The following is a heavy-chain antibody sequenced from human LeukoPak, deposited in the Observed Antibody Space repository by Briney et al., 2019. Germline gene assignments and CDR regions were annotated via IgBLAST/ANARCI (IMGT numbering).Heavy chain of an antibody. V-gene: IGHV3-23*01. D-gene: IGHD4-23*01. J-gene: IGHJ4*02. CDR2: ISGSGGST. Sequence: GGSLRLSCAASGFTFSSYAMSWVRQAPGKGLEWVSAISGSGGSTYYADSVKGRFTISRDNSKNTLYLQMNSLGAEDTAVYYCAKDKGRAVITPFDYWGQGTLVTVSS. CDR1: GFTFSSYA. CDR3: AKDKGRAVITPFDY.